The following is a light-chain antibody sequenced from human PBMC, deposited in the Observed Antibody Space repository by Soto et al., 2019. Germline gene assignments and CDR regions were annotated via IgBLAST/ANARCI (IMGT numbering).Light chain of an antibody. CDR2: GAS. Sequence: EIVMTQSPATLSVSPGERATLSCRASQSVSSNLAWYQQKPGQAPRLLIYGASTRATGIPARFSGSGSGTEFTLTISSLQSEDFAFYYGQQYNNWPPLFTFGPGTKVDIK. CDR3: QQYNNWPPLFT. J-gene: IGKJ3*01. V-gene: IGKV3-15*01. CDR1: QSVSSN.